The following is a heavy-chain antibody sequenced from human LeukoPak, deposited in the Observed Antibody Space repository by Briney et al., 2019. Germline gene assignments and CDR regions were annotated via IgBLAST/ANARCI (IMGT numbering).Heavy chain of an antibody. CDR1: GFTFSRYW. V-gene: IGHV3-30*18. CDR3: AKVGDGGPYYYYYGMDV. J-gene: IGHJ6*02. CDR2: ISYDGSNK. D-gene: IGHD4-23*01. Sequence: PGGSLRLSCAASGFTFSRYWMSWVRQAPGKGLEWVAVISYDGSNKYYADSVKGRFTISRDNSKNTLYLQMNSLRAEDTAVYYCAKVGDGGPYYYYYGMDVWGQGTTVTVSS.